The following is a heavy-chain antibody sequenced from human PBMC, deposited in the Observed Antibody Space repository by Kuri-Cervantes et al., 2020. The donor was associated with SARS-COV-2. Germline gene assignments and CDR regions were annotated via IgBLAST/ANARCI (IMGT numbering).Heavy chain of an antibody. Sequence: GESLKISCAASRFSFSSYAMSWVRQAPGKGLEWVSGINADGDSTYYADSVKGRFTISRDNSKNTLYLQMNSLRAADTAVYYCAREVSSEQLVAFDYWGQGTLVTVSS. CDR1: RFSFSSYA. J-gene: IGHJ4*02. D-gene: IGHD6-6*01. CDR2: INADGDST. V-gene: IGHV3-23*01. CDR3: AREVSSEQLVAFDY.